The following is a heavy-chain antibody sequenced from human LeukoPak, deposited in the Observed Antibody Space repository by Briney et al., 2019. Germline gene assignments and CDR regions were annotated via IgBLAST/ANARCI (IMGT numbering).Heavy chain of an antibody. D-gene: IGHD5-24*01. CDR3: ARGGRDGYNILFDS. CDR2: ISYSGST. Sequence: SETLSLTCTVSGGSISSYYWSWIRQPPGKGLEWIGYISYSGSTNYNPSLTSRVTISVDTSKNQFSLKLSSVTAADTAVYYCARGGRDGYNILFDSWGQGTLVTVSS. CDR1: GGSISSYY. J-gene: IGHJ4*02. V-gene: IGHV4-59*01.